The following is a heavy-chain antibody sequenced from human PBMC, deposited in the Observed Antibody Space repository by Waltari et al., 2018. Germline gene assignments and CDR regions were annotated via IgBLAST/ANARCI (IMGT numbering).Heavy chain of an antibody. CDR1: GFTFSSYA. CDR2: ISGSGGST. Sequence: EVQLLESGGGLVQPGGSLRLSCAASGFTFSSYAMSWVRQAPGKGLVWDAGISGSGGSTYYADAVKGRCTISRDNSKNTLYLQMNSLRAEDTAVYYCAKDPIVVVITDGMDVWGQGTTVTVSS. J-gene: IGHJ6*02. CDR3: AKDPIVVVITDGMDV. D-gene: IGHD2-21*01. V-gene: IGHV3-23*01.